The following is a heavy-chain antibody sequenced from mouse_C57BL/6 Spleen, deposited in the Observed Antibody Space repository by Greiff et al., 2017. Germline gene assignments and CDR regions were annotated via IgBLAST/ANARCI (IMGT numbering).Heavy chain of an antibody. CDR3: AGGTVVLDD. CDR1: GYTFTGYW. D-gene: IGHD1-1*01. J-gene: IGHJ4*01. V-gene: IGHV1-9*01. CDR2: ILPGSGST. Sequence: QVQLQQSGAELMKPGASVTISCKATGYTFTGYWIEWVKQRPGHGLEWIGVILPGSGSTNYNAKFKGKATFTGDTSSNTAYMLRSNLTAEDSAIYYRAGGTVVLDDWGQGTSVTVSS.